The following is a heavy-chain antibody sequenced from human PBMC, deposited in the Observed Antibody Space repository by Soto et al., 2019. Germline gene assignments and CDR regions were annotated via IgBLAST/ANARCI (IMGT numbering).Heavy chain of an antibody. Sequence: ASVKVSCKASGYTFTSYGISRVRQAPGQGLEWMGWISAYNGNTNYAQRFQGRVTISADESTSTVYMDLSSLRSEDTAVYYCATDIRGWYYWGQGTLVTVSS. V-gene: IGHV1-18*04. J-gene: IGHJ4*02. CDR1: GYTFTSYG. D-gene: IGHD6-19*01. CDR2: ISAYNGNT. CDR3: ATDIRGWYY.